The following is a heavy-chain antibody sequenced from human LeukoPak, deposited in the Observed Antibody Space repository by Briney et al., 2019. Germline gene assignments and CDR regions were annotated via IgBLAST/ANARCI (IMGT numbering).Heavy chain of an antibody. J-gene: IGHJ4*02. CDR1: GGSISSSSYY. CDR3: ARVGEAAGFDY. Sequence: SETLSLTCTVSGGSISSSSYYWGWIRQPPGKGLEWIGSIYYSGSTYYNPSLKSRVTISVDTSKNQFSLKLSSVTAADTAVYYCARVGEAAGFDYWGQGTLVTVSS. V-gene: IGHV4-39*07. D-gene: IGHD6-13*01. CDR2: IYYSGST.